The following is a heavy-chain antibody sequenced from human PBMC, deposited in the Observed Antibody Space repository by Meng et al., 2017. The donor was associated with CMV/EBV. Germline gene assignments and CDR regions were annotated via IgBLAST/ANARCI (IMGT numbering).Heavy chain of an antibody. J-gene: IGHJ6*02. Sequence: SETLSLTCTVSGGSISSYYWSWIRQPPGKGLEWIGEINHSGSTNYNPSLKSRVTISVDTSKNQFSLKLSSVTAADTAVYYCARSRRGVHYYGMDVWGQGTTVTVSS. CDR2: INHSGST. D-gene: IGHD3-10*01. CDR3: ARSRRGVHYYGMDV. CDR1: GGSISSYY. V-gene: IGHV4-34*01.